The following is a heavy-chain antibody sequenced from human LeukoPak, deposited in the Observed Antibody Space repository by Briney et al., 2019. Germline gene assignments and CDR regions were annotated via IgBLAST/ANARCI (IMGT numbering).Heavy chain of an antibody. J-gene: IGHJ4*02. CDR2: SNPSGVGT. Sequence: ASVKVSCKASGYTFTSYYMHWVRQAPGQGLEWMGVSNPSGVGTNYAQKFQGRVTMTRDTSTTTVYMELSSLRSEDTAVYYCAREESGGYFDYWGQGALVTVSS. V-gene: IGHV1-46*01. CDR3: AREESGGYFDY. D-gene: IGHD2-8*02. CDR1: GYTFTSYY.